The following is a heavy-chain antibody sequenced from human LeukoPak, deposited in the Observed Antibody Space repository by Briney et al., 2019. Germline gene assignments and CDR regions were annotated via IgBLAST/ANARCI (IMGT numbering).Heavy chain of an antibody. D-gene: IGHD6-6*01. Sequence: ASVKVSCKASGYSFTSYAMHWVRQAPGQWLEWMGWINADNGDTKYSQKFQGRVTITRDTSASTAYMEVSSLRSEDTAVYYCARDVSSSSDYWGQGTLVTVSS. V-gene: IGHV1-3*01. CDR3: ARDVSSSSDY. CDR2: INADNGDT. CDR1: GYSFTSYA. J-gene: IGHJ4*02.